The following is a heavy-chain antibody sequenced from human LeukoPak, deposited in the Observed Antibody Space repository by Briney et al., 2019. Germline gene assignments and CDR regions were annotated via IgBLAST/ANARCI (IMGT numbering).Heavy chain of an antibody. J-gene: IGHJ4*02. V-gene: IGHV1-2*02. Sequence: ASVKVSCKASGYTFTGYYMHWVRQAPGQGLEWMGWINPNSGGTNYAQKFQGRVTMTRDTSISTAYMELSRLRSDDTAVYYCARSGSVVTAIPISDYWGQGTLVTVSS. CDR1: GYTFTGYY. D-gene: IGHD2-21*02. CDR3: ARSGSVVTAIPISDY. CDR2: INPNSGGT.